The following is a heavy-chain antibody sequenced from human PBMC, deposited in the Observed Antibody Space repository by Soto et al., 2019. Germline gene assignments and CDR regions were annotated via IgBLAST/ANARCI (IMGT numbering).Heavy chain of an antibody. D-gene: IGHD2-21*01. V-gene: IGHV3-23*01. CDR1: GFTFSGYT. J-gene: IGHJ4*02. CDR2: IGNSGDGT. Sequence: PVGSLRLSCAASGFTFSGYTMNWVRQAPGKGLEWVAGIGNSGDGTHYADSVKGRFTISRDNSKNTLYLQMESLRAEDTAVYYCVKDVWDYWGQGVLVTVSS. CDR3: VKDVWDY.